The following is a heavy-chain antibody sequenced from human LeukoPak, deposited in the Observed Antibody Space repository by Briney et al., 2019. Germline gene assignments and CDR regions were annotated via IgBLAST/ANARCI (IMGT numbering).Heavy chain of an antibody. D-gene: IGHD6-13*01. CDR2: MNPNSGNT. CDR3: ARGGMSSSWYLRDRDAFDI. J-gene: IGHJ3*02. Sequence: ASVKVSCKASGYTFTSYDINWVRQATGQGLEWMGWMNPNSGNTGYAQKFQGRVTMTRNTSISTAYMELSSLRSEDTAVYYCARGGMSSSWYLRDRDAFDIWGQGTMVTVSS. V-gene: IGHV1-8*01. CDR1: GYTFTSYD.